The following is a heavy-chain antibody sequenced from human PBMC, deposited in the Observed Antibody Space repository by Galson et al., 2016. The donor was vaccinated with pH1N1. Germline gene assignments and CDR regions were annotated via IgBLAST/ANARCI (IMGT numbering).Heavy chain of an antibody. D-gene: IGHD4-17*01. CDR2: INCGNGDT. CDR1: GYTFTTYG. CDR3: VKGGDFDQ. J-gene: IGHJ4*02. V-gene: IGHV1-3*01. Sequence: SVKVSCKASGYTFTTYGIHWVRQAPGQRLQWMGWINCGNGDTRYAERFQGRDTISRDTSTTTVYMDLTNLRPEDTAVFYCVKGGDFDQWGQGTLVTVSS.